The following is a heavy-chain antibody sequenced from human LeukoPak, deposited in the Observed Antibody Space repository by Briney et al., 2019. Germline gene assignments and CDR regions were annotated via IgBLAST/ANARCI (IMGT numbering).Heavy chain of an antibody. J-gene: IGHJ4*02. Sequence: GGSLRLSCGASGFTFSGHRMHWVRQAPGEAPAWVARISSDGTSAVYADSVRGRFTVSRDNAKSTMFLQMDSLRAEDTAVYYCIRLTFYEGRGHYPDHWGQGTLVTVSS. D-gene: IGHD3-22*01. V-gene: IGHV3-74*01. CDR2: ISSDGTSA. CDR1: GFTFSGHR. CDR3: IRLTFYEGRGHYPDH.